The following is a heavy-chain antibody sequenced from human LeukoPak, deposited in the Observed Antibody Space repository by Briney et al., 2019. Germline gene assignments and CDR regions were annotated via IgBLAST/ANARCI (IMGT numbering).Heavy chain of an antibody. D-gene: IGHD3-16*01. CDR3: TKDWVMHPYFDY. J-gene: IGHJ4*02. Sequence: GGSLRLSFAAPVYSLLNSRMASGRQAPGKGLEWVAFIRYDGSPTYYADSVKGRFTISRDNSKNTLYLQMNSLRAEDTAVYYCTKDWVMHPYFDYWGQGTLVTVSS. V-gene: IGHV3-30*02. CDR1: VYSLLNSR. CDR2: IRYDGSPT.